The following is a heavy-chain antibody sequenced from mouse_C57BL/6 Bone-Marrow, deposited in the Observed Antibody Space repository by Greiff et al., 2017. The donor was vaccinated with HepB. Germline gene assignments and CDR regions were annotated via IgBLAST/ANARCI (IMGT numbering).Heavy chain of an antibody. CDR1: GFTFSSYA. CDR3: TRQYYRNYRFAY. J-gene: IGHJ3*01. CDR2: ISSGGDYI. V-gene: IGHV5-9-1*02. D-gene: IGHD2-1*01. Sequence: EVKLVESGEGLVKPGGSLKLSCAASGFTFSSYAMSWVRQTPEKRLEWVAYISSGGDYIYYADTVKGRFTISRDNARNTLYLQMSSLKSEDTAMYYCTRQYYRNYRFAYWGQGTLVTVSA.